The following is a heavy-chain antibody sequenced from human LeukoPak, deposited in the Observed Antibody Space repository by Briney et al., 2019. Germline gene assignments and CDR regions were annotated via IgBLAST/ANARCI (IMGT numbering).Heavy chain of an antibody. CDR2: INQDGSEK. Sequence: GGSLRLSCAASGFTFSNYWMTWVRQAPGKGLEWVANINQDGSEKYYMDSVKGRFTISRDNAKNSLYLQMNSLRAEDTAVYYCARVGWPPARNYFDYWGQGTLVTVSS. D-gene: IGHD2-15*01. V-gene: IGHV3-7*01. CDR3: ARVGWPPARNYFDY. CDR1: GFTFSNYW. J-gene: IGHJ4*02.